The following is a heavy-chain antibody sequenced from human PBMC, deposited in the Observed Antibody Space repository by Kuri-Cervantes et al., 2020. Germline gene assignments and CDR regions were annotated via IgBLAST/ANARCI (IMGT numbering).Heavy chain of an antibody. CDR3: ARGGYGMDV. V-gene: IGHV3-30-3*01. CDR2: ISYDGSNK. J-gene: IGHJ6*02. Sequence: GESLKISCAASGFTFSSYAMHWVRQAPGKGLEWVAVISYDGSNKYYADSVKGRFTISRDNSKNTLYLQMNSLRAEDTAVNYCARGGYGMDVWGQGTTVTVSS. CDR1: GFTFSSYA.